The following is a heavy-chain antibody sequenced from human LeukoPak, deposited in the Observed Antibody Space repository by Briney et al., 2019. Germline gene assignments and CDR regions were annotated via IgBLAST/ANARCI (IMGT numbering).Heavy chain of an antibody. J-gene: IGHJ6*02. CDR3: ARVGYCGGDCYYYSMDV. V-gene: IGHV4-34*01. CDR1: GGSFSGYY. D-gene: IGHD2-21*01. Sequence: PSETLSLTCAVYGGSFSGYYWSWIRQPPGKGLEWIGEINHSGSTNYNPSLKSRVTISVDTSKNQFSLKLSSVTAADTAVYYCARVGYCGGDCYYYSMDVWGQGTTVTVSS. CDR2: INHSGST.